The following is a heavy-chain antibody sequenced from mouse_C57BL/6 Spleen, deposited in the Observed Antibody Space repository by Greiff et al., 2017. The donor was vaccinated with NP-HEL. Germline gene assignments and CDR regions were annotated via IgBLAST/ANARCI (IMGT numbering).Heavy chain of an antibody. V-gene: IGHV1-76*01. CDR3: ARSTAQGYFDV. CDR2: IYPGSGNT. J-gene: IGHJ1*03. Sequence: QVQLQQSGAELVRPGASVKLSCKASGYTFTDYYINWVKQRPGQGLEWIARIYPGSGNTYYNEKFKGKATLTAEKSSSTAYMQLSSLTSEDSAVYFCARSTAQGYFDVWGTGTTVTVSS. CDR1: GYTFTDYY. D-gene: IGHD1-2*01.